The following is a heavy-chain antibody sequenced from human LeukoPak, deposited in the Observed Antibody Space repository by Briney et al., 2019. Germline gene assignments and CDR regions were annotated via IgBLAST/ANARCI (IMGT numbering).Heavy chain of an antibody. CDR1: GGSISSSSYY. J-gene: IGHJ5*02. D-gene: IGHD2-2*01. Sequence: PSETPSLTCTVSGGSISSSSYYWGWIRQPPGKGLEWIGSIYYSGSTYYNPSLKSRVTISVDTSKNQFSLKLSSVTAADTAVYYCARSLGYCSSTSCYAPHNENWFDPWGQGTLVTVSS. CDR3: ARSLGYCSSTSCYAPHNENWFDP. V-gene: IGHV4-39*07. CDR2: IYYSGST.